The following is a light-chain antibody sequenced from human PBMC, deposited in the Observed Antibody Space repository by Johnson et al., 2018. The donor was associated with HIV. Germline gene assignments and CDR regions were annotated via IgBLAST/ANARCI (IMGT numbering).Light chain of an antibody. Sequence: QSVLTQPPSVSAAPGQKVTISCSGSSSNIGNNYVSWYQQLPGTAPKLLIYDSYKRPSGIPDRFSGSKSDTSATLGITGLQTGDEADYYCGTWDSSLSVNVFGPGTKVTVL. CDR2: DSY. J-gene: IGLJ1*01. CDR3: GTWDSSLSVNV. V-gene: IGLV1-51*01. CDR1: SSNIGNNY.